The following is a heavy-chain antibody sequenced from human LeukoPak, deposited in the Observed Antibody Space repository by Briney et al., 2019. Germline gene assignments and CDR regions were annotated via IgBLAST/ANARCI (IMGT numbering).Heavy chain of an antibody. D-gene: IGHD6-13*01. Sequence: GGSLRLSCAASGFTFSSYEMNWVRQAPGKGLEWVSYISSGGRTIYYADSVKGRFTISRDNAKNSPYLQMNSLRVDDTAVYYCARSTYSSSSDAFDIWGQGTMVRVSS. J-gene: IGHJ3*02. CDR2: ISSGGRTI. CDR1: GFTFSSYE. V-gene: IGHV3-48*03. CDR3: ARSTYSSSSDAFDI.